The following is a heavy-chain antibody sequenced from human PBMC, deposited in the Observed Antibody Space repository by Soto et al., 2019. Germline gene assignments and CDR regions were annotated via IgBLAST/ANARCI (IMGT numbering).Heavy chain of an antibody. D-gene: IGHD2-2*01. CDR1: GYTFTSYG. V-gene: IGHV1-18*01. CDR2: ISAYNGNT. CDR3: ARQADIVVVPAARNFDY. Sequence: GASVKVSCKASGYTFTSYGISWVRQAPGQGLEWMGWISAYNGNTNYAQKLQGRVTMTTDTSTSTAYMELRSLRSDDTAVYYCARQADIVVVPAARNFDYWGQGTLVTAPQ. J-gene: IGHJ4*02.